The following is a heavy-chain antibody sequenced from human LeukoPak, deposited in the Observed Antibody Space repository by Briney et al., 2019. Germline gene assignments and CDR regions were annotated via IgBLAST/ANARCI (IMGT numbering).Heavy chain of an antibody. V-gene: IGHV4-34*01. CDR1: GGSFSGYY. D-gene: IGHD2-2*03. J-gene: IGHJ6*02. CDR2: INHSGST. CDR3: ARAMDDSDV. Sequence: SETLSLTCAVYGGSFSGYYWSWIRQPPGKGLEWIGEINHSGSTNYNPSLKGRVTISVDTSKNQFSLKLSSVTAADTAVYYCARAMDDSDVWGQGTTVTVSS.